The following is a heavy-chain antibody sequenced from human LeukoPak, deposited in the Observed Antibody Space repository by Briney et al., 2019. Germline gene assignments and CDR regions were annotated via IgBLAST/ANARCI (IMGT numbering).Heavy chain of an antibody. CDR1: GLTLSSYE. CDR2: ISSSGSTI. CDR3: AELGITMIGGV. D-gene: IGHD3-10*02. J-gene: IGHJ6*04. Sequence: GGSLRLSCAASGLTLSSYERNWVRQAPGKGLEWVSYISSSGSTIYYADSVKGRFTISRDNAKNSLYLQMNSLRAEDTAVYYCAELGITMIGGVWGKGTTVTISS. V-gene: IGHV3-48*03.